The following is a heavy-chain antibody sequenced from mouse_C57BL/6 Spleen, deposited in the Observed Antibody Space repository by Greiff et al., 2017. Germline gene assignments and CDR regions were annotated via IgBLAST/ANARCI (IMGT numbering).Heavy chain of an antibody. V-gene: IGHV1-15*01. Sequence: VQLQQSGAALVRPGASVTLSCKASGYTFTDYEMHWVKQTPVHGLEWIGALDPDTGGTAYNQKFKGKAILTADKSSSTAYMELRSLTSEDSAVYYCTRDSSGFAYWGQGTLVTVSA. CDR3: TRDSSGFAY. CDR2: LDPDTGGT. CDR1: GYTFTDYE. D-gene: IGHD3-2*01. J-gene: IGHJ3*01.